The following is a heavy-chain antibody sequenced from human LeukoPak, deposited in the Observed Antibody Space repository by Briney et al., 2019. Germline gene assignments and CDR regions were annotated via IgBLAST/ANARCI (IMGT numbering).Heavy chain of an antibody. CDR1: GYTFTSYG. V-gene: IGHV1-18*01. CDR3: AREWFGELLFGMDV. CDR2: ISAYNGNT. Sequence: ASVKVSCKASGYTFTSYGISWVRQAPGQGLEWMGWISAYNGNTNYAQKLQGRVTMTTDTSTSTAYMELSSLRSEDTAVYYCAREWFGELLFGMDVWGQGTTVTVSS. J-gene: IGHJ6*02. D-gene: IGHD3-10*01.